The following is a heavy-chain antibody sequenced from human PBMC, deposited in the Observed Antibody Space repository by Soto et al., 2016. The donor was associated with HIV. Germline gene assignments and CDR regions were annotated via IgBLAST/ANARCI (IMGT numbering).Heavy chain of an antibody. CDR2: ISSSSSFI. V-gene: IGHV3-21*06. D-gene: IGHD1-26*01. Sequence: EVQLVESGGGLVKPGGSLRLSCAASGFTFSNYNMNWVRQAPGKGLEWVSSISSSSSFIYYADSVKGRFTISRDNAKNSLYLQMNSLRAEDTAVYYCARAPRGSYYYYYMDVWGKGTTVTVSS. CDR3: ARAPRGSYYYYYMDV. J-gene: IGHJ6*03. CDR1: GFTFSNYN.